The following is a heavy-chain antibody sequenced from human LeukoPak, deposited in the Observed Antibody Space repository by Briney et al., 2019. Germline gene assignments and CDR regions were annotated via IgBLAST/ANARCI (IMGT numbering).Heavy chain of an antibody. V-gene: IGHV1-18*01. CDR1: GYPGTTYA. CDR3: ARVMVILPAAQNWFDP. CDR2: IRTYTGKT. D-gene: IGHD2-2*01. Sequence: ASVKVSCKAAGYPGTTYAISWGRRAPGHRLEGVGWIRTYTGKTNYAQNFQDRVTMTTDTSTATVYMELRSLTSDDTAVYYCARVMVILPAAQNWFDPWGQGTLVTVSS. J-gene: IGHJ5*02.